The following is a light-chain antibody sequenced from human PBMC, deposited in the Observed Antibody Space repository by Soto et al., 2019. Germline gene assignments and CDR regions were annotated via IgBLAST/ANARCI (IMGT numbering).Light chain of an antibody. CDR2: DDS. Sequence: SYELTQPPSVSVAPGQTATITCGGNNIGSKNVHWYQQKPGQAPVLVVYDDSDRPSGIPERFSGSNSRNTATLTISRVEAGDEADYYCQVWDRLSDYVFGSGTKVTVL. CDR1: NIGSKN. V-gene: IGLV3-21*02. J-gene: IGLJ1*01. CDR3: QVWDRLSDYV.